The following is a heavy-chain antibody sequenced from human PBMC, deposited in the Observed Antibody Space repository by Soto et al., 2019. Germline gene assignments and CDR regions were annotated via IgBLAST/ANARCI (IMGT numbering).Heavy chain of an antibody. CDR1: GGSISSYY. V-gene: IGHV4-59*01. D-gene: IGHD5-12*01. CDR3: ARDLRDGYTYNWFDP. CDR2: IYYSGST. Sequence: PSETLSLTSTVSGGSISSYYWSWIRQPPGKGLEWIGYIYYSGSTNYNPSLKSRVTISVDTSKNQFSLKLSSVTAADTAVYYCARDLRDGYTYNWFDPWGQGTLVTVSS. J-gene: IGHJ5*02.